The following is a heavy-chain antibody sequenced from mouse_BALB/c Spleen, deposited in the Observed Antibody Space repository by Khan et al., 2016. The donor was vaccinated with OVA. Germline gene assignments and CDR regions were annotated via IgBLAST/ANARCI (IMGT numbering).Heavy chain of an antibody. V-gene: IGHV5-17*02. CDR1: GFTFSNYG. D-gene: IGHD1-1*01. CDR2: ISGDTSTI. J-gene: IGHJ2*01. Sequence: EVHLVESGGGLVQPGGSRKLSCAASGFTFSNYGMHWVRQAPEKGLEWVAFISGDTSTIYYADTVKGRFTISRDNPKNTLFLQMTSLMSEDTARYYCATSSFYGSYFDYWGPGTTLPVSS. CDR3: ATSSFYGSYFDY.